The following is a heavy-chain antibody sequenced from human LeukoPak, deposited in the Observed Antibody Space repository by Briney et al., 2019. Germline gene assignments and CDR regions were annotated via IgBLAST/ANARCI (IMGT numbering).Heavy chain of an antibody. Sequence: PGRSLRLSCAASGFTFSSYSMNWVRQAPGKGLEWVSSIGRSSSSIYYADSVKGRFTISRDNAKNSLYLQMNSLRAEDTAVYYCAHYGSGMTLIWGQGTMVTVSS. CDR2: IGRSSSSI. CDR1: GFTFSSYS. J-gene: IGHJ3*02. D-gene: IGHD3-10*01. CDR3: AHYGSGMTLI. V-gene: IGHV3-21*01.